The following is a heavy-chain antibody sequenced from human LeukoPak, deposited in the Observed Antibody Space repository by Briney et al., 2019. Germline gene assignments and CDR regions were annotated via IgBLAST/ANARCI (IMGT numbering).Heavy chain of an antibody. V-gene: IGHV4-59*01. Sequence: SETLSLTCTVSGGSISSYYWSWIRQPPGKGLEWIGYIYYSGSTNYNPSLKSRVTISVDTPKNQFSLKLSSVTAAGTAVYYCARDRGSSWYRYAFDIWGQGTMVTVSS. J-gene: IGHJ3*02. CDR2: IYYSGST. CDR1: GGSISSYY. CDR3: ARDRGSSWYRYAFDI. D-gene: IGHD6-13*01.